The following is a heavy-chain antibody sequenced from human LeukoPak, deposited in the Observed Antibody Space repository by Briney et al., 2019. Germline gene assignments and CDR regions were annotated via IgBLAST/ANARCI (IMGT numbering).Heavy chain of an antibody. D-gene: IGHD5-18*01. CDR3: AREGQISYIYGEDWFDP. Sequence: PGGSLRLSCAASGFMIDDYGMTWVRQAPGKGLEWVATINWNGGSTGYADSVKSRFIISRDNAKNSLYLQMNSLRAEDTALYYCAREGQISYIYGEDWFDPWGQGTLVTVSS. CDR2: INWNGGST. V-gene: IGHV3-20*04. J-gene: IGHJ5*02. CDR1: GFMIDDYG.